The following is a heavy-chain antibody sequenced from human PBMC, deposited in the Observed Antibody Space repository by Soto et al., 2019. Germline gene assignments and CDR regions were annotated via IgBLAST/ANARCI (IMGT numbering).Heavy chain of an antibody. Sequence: QVQLVQSGAEEKKPGASVKVSCKASGYTFTSYAMHWVRQAPGQRLEWMGWINAGNGNTKYSQKSQGRVTITGEPPGTKAKMSLGGLSLKARAVNYWAGVRGYPPPDYWGKGTRSPSPQ. V-gene: IGHV1-3*05. CDR3: AGVRGYPPPDY. D-gene: IGHD3-16*02. CDR2: INAGNGNT. J-gene: IGHJ4*02. CDR1: GYTFTSYA.